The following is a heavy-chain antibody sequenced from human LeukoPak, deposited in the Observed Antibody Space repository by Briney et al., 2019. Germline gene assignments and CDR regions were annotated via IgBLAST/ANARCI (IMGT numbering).Heavy chain of an antibody. Sequence: SSETLSLTCTVSGGSISSYYWSWIRQPPGKGLEWIGYIYYSGSTHYNPSLKSRVTISVDTSKNQFSLKLSSVAAADTAVYYCARGGQWLPTNWFDPWGQGTLVTVSS. V-gene: IGHV4-59*01. D-gene: IGHD6-19*01. CDR1: GGSISSYY. CDR3: ARGGQWLPTNWFDP. CDR2: IYYSGST. J-gene: IGHJ5*02.